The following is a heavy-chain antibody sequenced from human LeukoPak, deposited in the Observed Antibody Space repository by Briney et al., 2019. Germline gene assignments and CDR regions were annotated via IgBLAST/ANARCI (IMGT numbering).Heavy chain of an antibody. CDR2: ITKSGSTI. J-gene: IGHJ4*02. Sequence: GGSLRLACAASGFTFSSYEMNWGRQAPGKGLEWVSYITKSGSTIYYADSVKGRFTISRDNAKNSLYLQMNSMRVEDTAVYYCARGGGSGYYGFGYWGQGTLVTVSS. V-gene: IGHV3-48*03. D-gene: IGHD3-3*01. CDR3: ARGGGSGYYGFGY. CDR1: GFTFSSYE.